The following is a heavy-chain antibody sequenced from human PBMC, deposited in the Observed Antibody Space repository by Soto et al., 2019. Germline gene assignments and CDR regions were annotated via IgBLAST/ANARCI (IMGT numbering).Heavy chain of an antibody. V-gene: IGHV4-34*01. CDR2: INHSGST. Sequence: TSETLSLTCAVYGGSFSGYYWSWIRQPPGKGLEWIGEINHSGSTNYNPSLKSRVTISVDTSKNQFSLKLSSVTAADTAVYYCARGIGGNSPRGWFDPWGQGTLVTVSS. CDR1: GGSFSGYY. J-gene: IGHJ5*02. D-gene: IGHD2-21*02. CDR3: ARGIGGNSPRGWFDP.